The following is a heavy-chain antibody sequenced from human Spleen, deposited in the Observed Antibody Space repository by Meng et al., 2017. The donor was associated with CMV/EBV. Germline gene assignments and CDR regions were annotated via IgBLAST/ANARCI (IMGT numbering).Heavy chain of an antibody. D-gene: IGHD6-19*01. V-gene: IGHV3-30-3*01. Sequence: GQRVESGGGVVQPGRSRRLSCAASGFIFSSYAMHWVRQAPGKGLEWVAVISYDGSNKYYADSVKGRFTISRDNSKNTLYLQMNSLRAEDTAVYYCARGTQWLASYWGQGTLVTVSS. CDR1: GFIFSSYA. CDR3: ARGTQWLASY. CDR2: ISYDGSNK. J-gene: IGHJ4*02.